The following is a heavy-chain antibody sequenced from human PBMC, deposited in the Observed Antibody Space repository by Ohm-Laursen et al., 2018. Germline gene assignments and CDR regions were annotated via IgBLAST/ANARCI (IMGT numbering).Heavy chain of an antibody. Sequence: SLRLSCSASGLTFSIYSMSWVRQAPGKGLEWVSGISGSGGSTYYADSVKGRFTISRDNSKNTLYLQMNSLRAEDTAVYYCAKDHQVAAGSPFDYWGQGTLVTVSS. J-gene: IGHJ4*02. V-gene: IGHV3-23*01. CDR3: AKDHQVAAGSPFDY. CDR2: ISGSGGST. D-gene: IGHD6-13*01. CDR1: GLTFSIYS.